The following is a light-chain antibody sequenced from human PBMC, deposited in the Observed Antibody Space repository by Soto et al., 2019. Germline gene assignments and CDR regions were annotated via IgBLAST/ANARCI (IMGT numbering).Light chain of an antibody. CDR3: TSWTTSTTMI. CDR2: DDN. V-gene: IGLV2-14*03. J-gene: IGLJ2*01. CDR1: SSAIGAYNF. Sequence: QSVLTQPASVSGSPGQSITISCTGTSSAIGAYNFVSWYQQHPGKAPKLMLYDDNIRPSGVSNRFSGSKSGNTASLTISGLQAEDEADYYCTSWTTSTTMIFGGGTKLTVL.